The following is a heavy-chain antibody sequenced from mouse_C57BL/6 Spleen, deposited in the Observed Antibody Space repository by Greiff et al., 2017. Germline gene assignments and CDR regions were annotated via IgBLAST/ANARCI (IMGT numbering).Heavy chain of an antibody. CDR1: GFTFSSYT. Sequence: EVMLVESGGGLVKPGGSLKLSCAASGFTFSSYTMSWVRQTPEKRLEWVATISGGGGNTYYPDSVKGRFTISRDNAKNTLYLQMSSLRSEDTALYYCARSSPGYYFDYWGQGTTLTVSS. CDR3: ARSSPGYYFDY. CDR2: ISGGGGNT. J-gene: IGHJ2*01. V-gene: IGHV5-9*01.